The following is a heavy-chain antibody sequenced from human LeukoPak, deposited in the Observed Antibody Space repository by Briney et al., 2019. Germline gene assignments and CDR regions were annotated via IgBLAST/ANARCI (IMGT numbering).Heavy chain of an antibody. CDR1: GFTFSSYT. V-gene: IGHV3-23*01. CDR2: ISGSGTNT. D-gene: IGHD2-2*01. J-gene: IGHJ4*02. CDR3: VKHSDPVLAAARFDY. Sequence: GGSLRLSCAASGFTFSSYTMTWVRQAPGKGLEWVSVISGSGTNTYYADSVKGRFTISRDNSKNTLYLQMNSLRAEDTALYYCVKHSDPVLAAARFDYWGQGNLVTVSS.